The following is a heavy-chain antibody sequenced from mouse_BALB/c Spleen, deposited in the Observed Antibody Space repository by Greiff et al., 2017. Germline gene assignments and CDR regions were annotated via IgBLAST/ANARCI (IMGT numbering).Heavy chain of an antibody. CDR3: ARDIYYDYGVAY. CDR2: IRNKANGYTT. Sequence: EVQLVESGGGLVQPGGSLRLSCATSGFTFTDYYMSWVRQPPGKALEWLGFIRNKANGYTTEYSASVKGRFTISRDNSQSILYLQMNTLRAEDSATYYCARDIYYDYGVAYWGQGTLVTVSA. J-gene: IGHJ3*01. V-gene: IGHV7-3*02. CDR1: GFTFTDYY. D-gene: IGHD2-4*01.